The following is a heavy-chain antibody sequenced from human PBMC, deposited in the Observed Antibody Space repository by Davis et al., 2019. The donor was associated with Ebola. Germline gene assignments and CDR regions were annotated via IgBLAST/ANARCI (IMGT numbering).Heavy chain of an antibody. J-gene: IGHJ4*02. CDR2: ISGGGGTS. Sequence: GESLKISCAASGFTFSSYAMSWVRQAPGKGLEWVSTISGGGGTSFYADSVKGRFTISRDNSKNTLYLQMNSLRTEETAVYYCAKDHFDSGIVDYFDYWGQGTLVTVSS. CDR1: GFTFSSYA. CDR3: AKDHFDSGIVDYFDY. V-gene: IGHV3-23*01. D-gene: IGHD2-21*01.